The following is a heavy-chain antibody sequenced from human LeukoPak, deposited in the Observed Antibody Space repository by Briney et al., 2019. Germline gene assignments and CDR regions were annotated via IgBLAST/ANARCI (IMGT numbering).Heavy chain of an antibody. J-gene: IGHJ6*04. D-gene: IGHD3-10*02. Sequence: GGSLRLSCAASGFTFSSYEMNWVRQAPGKGLEWVSYTSSSGSTIYYADSVKGRFTISRDNAKNSLYLQMNSLRAEDTAVYYCAELGITMIGGVWGKGTTVTISS. V-gene: IGHV3-48*03. CDR1: GFTFSSYE. CDR3: AELGITMIGGV. CDR2: TSSSGSTI.